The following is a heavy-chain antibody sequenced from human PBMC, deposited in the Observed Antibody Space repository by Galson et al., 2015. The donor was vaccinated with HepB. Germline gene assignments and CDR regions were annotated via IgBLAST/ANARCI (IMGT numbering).Heavy chain of an antibody. V-gene: IGHV1-8*01. CDR2: MNPNSGNT. J-gene: IGHJ5*02. CDR1: GYTFTSYD. D-gene: IGHD2-2*01. CDR3: SLYCSSTSCYNWFDP. Sequence: SVKVSCKASGYTFTSYDINWVRQATGQGLEWMGWMNPNSGNTGYAQKFQGRVTMTRNTSISTAYMELSSLRSEDTAVYYCSLYCSSTSCYNWFDPWGQGTLVTVSS.